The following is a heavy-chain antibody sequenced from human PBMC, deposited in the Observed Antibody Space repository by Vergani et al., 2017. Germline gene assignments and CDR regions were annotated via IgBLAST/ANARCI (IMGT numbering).Heavy chain of an antibody. V-gene: IGHV4-34*01. J-gene: IGHJ4*02. D-gene: IGHD3-3*01. CDR3: ASLYDFWSGYYRY. CDR1: GGSFSGYY. CDR2: INHSGST. Sequence: QVQLQQWGAGLLKPSETLSLTCAVYGGSFSGYYWSWIRQPPGKGLEWIGEINHSGSTNYNPSLKSRVTISVDTSKNQFSLKLSSVTAADTAVYYCASLYDFWSGYYRYWGQGTLVTVSS.